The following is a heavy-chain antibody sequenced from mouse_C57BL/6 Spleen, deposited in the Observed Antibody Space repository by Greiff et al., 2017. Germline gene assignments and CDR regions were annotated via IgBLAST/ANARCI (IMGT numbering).Heavy chain of an antibody. J-gene: IGHJ4*01. V-gene: IGHV1-50*01. D-gene: IGHD6-1*01. CDR2: IDPSDSYT. CDR3: ARGGQGAYYAMDY. CDR1: GYTFTSYW. Sequence: QVQLQQPGAELVKPGASVKLSCKASGYTFTSYWMQWVKQRPGQGLEWIGEIDPSDSYTNYNQKFKGKATLTVDTSSSTAYMQLSSLTSEDSAVYYCARGGQGAYYAMDYWGQGTSVTVSS.